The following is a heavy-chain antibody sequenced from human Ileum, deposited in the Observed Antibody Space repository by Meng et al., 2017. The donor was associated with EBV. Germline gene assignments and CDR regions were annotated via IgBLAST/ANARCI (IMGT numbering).Heavy chain of an antibody. J-gene: IGHJ4*02. CDR2: IYHSGGT. Sequence: QSQAEEARPGLLKTSGSLSLTCAVSGASNTESNSWSWLRQPPGKGLEWIGEIYHSGGTNYNPSLKSRVTISVDKSKNKISRKLNSVTAADTSVYYCARWAFIYSYGFDHWGQGTLVTVSS. CDR1: GASNTESNS. D-gene: IGHD5-18*01. CDR3: ARWAFIYSYGFDH. V-gene: IGHV4-4*02.